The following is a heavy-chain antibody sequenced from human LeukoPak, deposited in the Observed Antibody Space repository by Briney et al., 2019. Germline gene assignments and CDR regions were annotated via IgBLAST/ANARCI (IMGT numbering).Heavy chain of an antibody. J-gene: IGHJ4*02. Sequence: ESLKISCKGSGYSFTSYWIAWVRQMPGKGLEWMGIIYPRDSDIRYNPPFQGQVTISADKSISTAYLRWSSLKASDTAMYYCVRRTTGEYYFDYWGQGTLVTVSS. V-gene: IGHV5-51*01. CDR2: IYPRDSDI. CDR3: VRRTTGEYYFDY. D-gene: IGHD7-27*01. CDR1: GYSFTSYW.